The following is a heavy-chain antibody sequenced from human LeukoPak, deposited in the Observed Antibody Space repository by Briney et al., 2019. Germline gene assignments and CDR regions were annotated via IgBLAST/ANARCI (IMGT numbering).Heavy chain of an antibody. J-gene: IGHJ6*03. CDR1: GFTFSRHD. CDR3: AKVIGYSSCWYSHYYYDMDV. Sequence: PGGSLSLLYAVCGFTFSRHDMLCARQAPGKGLEWVSAIRGSGGRTYYAESVKDRLHIHRHDYKNTLYLQMNRLRAEDTAVYYCAKVIGYSSCWYSHYYYDMDVWGKGTTVTVSS. V-gene: IGHV3-23*01. D-gene: IGHD6-19*01. CDR2: IRGSGGRT.